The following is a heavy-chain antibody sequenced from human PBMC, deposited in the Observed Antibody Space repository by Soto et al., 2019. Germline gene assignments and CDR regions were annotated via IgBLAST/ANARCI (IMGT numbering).Heavy chain of an antibody. D-gene: IGHD2-15*01. CDR2: IIPIFGTA. V-gene: IGHV1-69*13. Sequence: SVKVSCKASGGTFSSYAISWVRQAPGQGLEWMGGIIPIFGTANYAQKFQGRVTITADESTSTAYMELSSLRSEDTAVYYCARDRGSNLITQSADFYXWGQGTLVTV. CDR1: GGTFSSYA. J-gene: IGHJ4*02. CDR3: ARDRGSNLITQSADFYX.